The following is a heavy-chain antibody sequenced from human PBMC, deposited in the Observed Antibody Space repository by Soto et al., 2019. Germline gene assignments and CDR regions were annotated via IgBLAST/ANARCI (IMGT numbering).Heavy chain of an antibody. CDR3: ARDTGRGYKPDY. V-gene: IGHV3-48*03. J-gene: IGHJ4*02. CDR1: GFTLSNFE. D-gene: IGHD5-18*01. CDR2: ISSSVRNI. Sequence: GGSLRLSCEASGFTLSNFEMHWVRQAPGKGLEWISYISSSVRNIFYAESVKGRFTISRDNAKNSLYLQINSLRAEDTALYYCARDTGRGYKPDYWGQGTPVTVSS.